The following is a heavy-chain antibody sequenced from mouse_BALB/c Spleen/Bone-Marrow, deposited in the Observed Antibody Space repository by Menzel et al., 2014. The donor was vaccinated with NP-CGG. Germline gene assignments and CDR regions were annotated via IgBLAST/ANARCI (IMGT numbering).Heavy chain of an antibody. J-gene: IGHJ2*01. D-gene: IGHD1-1*01. V-gene: IGHV1-14*01. CDR3: AREVVATDYFDY. Sequence: EVQLQQSGPELVKPGASVKMSCKASRYTFTSYVLHWVRQKPGQGLEWIGFMNPFNDGTKYNEKFKGKATLTSDKSSSTAYMERSSLTSEDSAVYYCAREVVATDYFDYWGQGLTLTVSS. CDR1: RYTFTSYV. CDR2: MNPFNDGT.